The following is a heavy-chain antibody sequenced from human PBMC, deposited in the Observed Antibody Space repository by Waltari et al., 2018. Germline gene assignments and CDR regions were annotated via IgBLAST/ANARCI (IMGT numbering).Heavy chain of an antibody. CDR3: ARGPRGDFWDH. V-gene: IGHV3-7*01. CDR2: IKQDGSEK. Sequence: EVQLVESGGGLVQPGGSLRLSCAASGFTFSSYWMSWVRQAPGEGLEWVANIKQDGSEKYYVDSVKGRFTISRDNAKNSLYLQMNSLRAEDTAVYYCARGPRGDFWDHWGQGTLVTVSS. J-gene: IGHJ4*02. D-gene: IGHD3-3*01. CDR1: GFTFSSYW.